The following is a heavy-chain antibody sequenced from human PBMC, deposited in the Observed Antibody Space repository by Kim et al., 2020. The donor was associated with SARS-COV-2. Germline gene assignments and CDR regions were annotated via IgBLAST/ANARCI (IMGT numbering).Heavy chain of an antibody. CDR1: GFTFSSFT. D-gene: IGHD1-1*01. Sequence: GGSLRLSCAASGFTFSSFTMNWVRQAPGKGLEWISYINQGGGAIYYADSVEGRFTISRDNAKNSLYLQMNSLRADDTAVYYCARDLDWAIDCWGQGTLVTVSS. CDR2: INQGGGAI. V-gene: IGHV3-48*04. CDR3: ARDLDWAIDC. J-gene: IGHJ4*02.